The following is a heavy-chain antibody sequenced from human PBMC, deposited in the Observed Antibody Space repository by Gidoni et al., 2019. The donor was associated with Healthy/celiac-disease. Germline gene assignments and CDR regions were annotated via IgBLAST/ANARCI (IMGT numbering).Heavy chain of an antibody. CDR3: AKGDRIAVAPDGFDY. CDR1: GFIFSSYA. Sequence: EVQLVESGGGLVQPGGSLRLSCAASGFIFSSYAMSGVRQAHGKRLEWVSAIRGSGGSTYYADSVKGRFTISRDNTKNTLYLQMNSLRAEDTAVYYCAKGDRIAVAPDGFDYWGQGTLVTVSS. D-gene: IGHD6-19*01. CDR2: IRGSGGST. V-gene: IGHV3-23*04. J-gene: IGHJ4*02.